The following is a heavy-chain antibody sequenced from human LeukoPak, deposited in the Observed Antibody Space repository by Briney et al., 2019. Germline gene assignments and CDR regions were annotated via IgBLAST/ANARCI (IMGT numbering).Heavy chain of an antibody. CDR3: ARGKKGIGDGHTYYGMDV. J-gene: IGHJ6*02. Sequence: PGGSLRLSCVAYGFPVNSTYMNWVRQAPGKGVGWVSVIHSGGSTYYADSVKGRFTISRDTAKNMLYLQMNSLRPEDTALYYCARGKKGIGDGHTYYGMDVWGQGTTVTVSS. D-gene: IGHD5-24*01. CDR1: GFPVNSTY. CDR2: IHSGGST. V-gene: IGHV3-66*02.